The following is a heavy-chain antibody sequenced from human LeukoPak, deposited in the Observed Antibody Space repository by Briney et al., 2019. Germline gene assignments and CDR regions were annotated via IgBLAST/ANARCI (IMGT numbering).Heavy chain of an antibody. CDR1: GGTFSSYA. V-gene: IGHV1-69*01. Sequence: GASVKVSCKASGGTFSSYAISWVRQAPGQGLEWMGGIIPIFGTANYAQKFQGRVTITADESTSTAYMELSSLRSEDTAVYYCATDGYNPVVSYWGQGTLVTVSS. CDR2: IIPIFGTA. J-gene: IGHJ4*02. D-gene: IGHD5-24*01. CDR3: ATDGYNPVVSY.